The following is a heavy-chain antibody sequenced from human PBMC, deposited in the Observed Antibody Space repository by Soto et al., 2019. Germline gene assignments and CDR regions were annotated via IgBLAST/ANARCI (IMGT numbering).Heavy chain of an antibody. V-gene: IGHV4-61*01. J-gene: IGHJ6*02. Sequence: PSETLSLTCTVSGGSVSRGSYYWSWIRQPPGKGLEWIGYIYYSGSTNYNPSLKSRVTISVDTSKNQFSLKLSSVTAAGTAVYYCARGTYDFWRGYRYYYYYGMDVWGQGTRVTVS. CDR3: ARGTYDFWRGYRYYYYYGMDV. CDR1: GGSVSRGSYY. D-gene: IGHD3-3*01. CDR2: IYYSGST.